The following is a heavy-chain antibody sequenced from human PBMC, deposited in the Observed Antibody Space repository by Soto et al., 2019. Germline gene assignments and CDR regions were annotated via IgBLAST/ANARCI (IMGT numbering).Heavy chain of an antibody. CDR1: GFTFSDYY. D-gene: IGHD2-2*01. CDR3: ARDPIDELLSYYYGMDV. CDR2: ISSSSSYT. Sequence: QVQLVESGGGLVKPGGSLRLSCAASGFTFSDYYMSWIRQAPGKGLEWVSYISSSSSYTNYADSVKGRFTISRDNAKNSLYRQMNSQRAEDTAVYYCARDPIDELLSYYYGMDVWGQGTTVTVSS. J-gene: IGHJ6*02. V-gene: IGHV3-11*06.